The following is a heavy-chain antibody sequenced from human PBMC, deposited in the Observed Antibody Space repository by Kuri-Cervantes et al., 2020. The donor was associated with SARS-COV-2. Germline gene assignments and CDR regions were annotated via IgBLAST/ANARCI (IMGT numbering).Heavy chain of an antibody. J-gene: IGHJ6*02. Sequence: GGSLRLSCAASGFTFSSYGMHWVRQAPGKGLEWVAFIRYDGSNKYYADSVKGRFTISRDNSKNTLYLQMNSLRAEDTAVYYCAKGPLGVRGVIITYDYYYGMDVWGQGTTVTVSS. D-gene: IGHD3-10*01. V-gene: IGHV3-30*02. CDR2: IRYDGSNK. CDR3: AKGPLGVRGVIITYDYYYGMDV. CDR1: GFTFSSYG.